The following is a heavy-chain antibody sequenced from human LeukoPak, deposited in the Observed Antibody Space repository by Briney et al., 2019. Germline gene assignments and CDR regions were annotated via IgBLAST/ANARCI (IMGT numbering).Heavy chain of an antibody. J-gene: IGHJ5*02. CDR1: GFTFSRYW. Sequence: GGSLRLSCAASGFTFSRYWMSWVRQAPGKGLEWVANIKEDGSEKYSVDSVKGRFTISRDNAKNSLYLQMNSLRAEDTAVYYCAGARGLGPGGWFDPWGQGTLVTVSS. CDR2: IKEDGSEK. D-gene: IGHD3-10*01. V-gene: IGHV3-7*03. CDR3: AGARGLGPGGWFDP.